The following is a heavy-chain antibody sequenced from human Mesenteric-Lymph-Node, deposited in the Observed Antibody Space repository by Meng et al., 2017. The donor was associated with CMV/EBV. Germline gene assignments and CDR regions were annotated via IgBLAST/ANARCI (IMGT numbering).Heavy chain of an antibody. Sequence: GGSLRLSCSASGFTFSSYAMSWVRQAPGKGLEWVSVIYSGTSSTYYADSVKGRFTISRDNSRNTVYLQMNSLRAEDTAVYYCAKALGSCSGSTSSSSCSYFDYWGQGTLVTVSS. D-gene: IGHD2-15*01. V-gene: IGHV3-23*03. CDR1: GFTFSSYA. J-gene: IGHJ4*02. CDR2: IYSGTSST. CDR3: AKALGSCSGSTSSSSCSYFDY.